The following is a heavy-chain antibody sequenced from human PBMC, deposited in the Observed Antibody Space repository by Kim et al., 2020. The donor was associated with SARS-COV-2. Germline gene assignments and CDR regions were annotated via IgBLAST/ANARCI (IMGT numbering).Heavy chain of an antibody. V-gene: IGHV3-7*03. D-gene: IGHD1-1*01. CDR3: AGDPRYSAFDI. Sequence: INYGGPVKGRFTISRDNHHNSLFLQMNSLRAEDTALYYCAGDPRYSAFDIWGQGTMVTVSS. CDR2: I. J-gene: IGHJ3*02.